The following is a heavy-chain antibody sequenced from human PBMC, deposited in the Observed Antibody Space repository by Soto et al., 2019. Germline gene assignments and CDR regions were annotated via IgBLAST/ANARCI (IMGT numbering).Heavy chain of an antibody. CDR2: IWYDGSNK. CDR1: GFTFSSYG. V-gene: IGHV3-33*01. Sequence: PGGSLRLSCAASGFTFSSYGRHWVRQAPGKGLEWVAVIWYDGSNKYYADSVKGRFTISRDNSKNTLYLQMNSLRADDTAVYYCARTPYYGSGSYYVDYWGQGTLVTVSS. CDR3: ARTPYYGSGSYYVDY. D-gene: IGHD3-10*01. J-gene: IGHJ4*02.